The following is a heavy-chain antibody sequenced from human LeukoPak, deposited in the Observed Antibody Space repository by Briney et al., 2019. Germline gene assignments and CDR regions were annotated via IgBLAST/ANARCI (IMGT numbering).Heavy chain of an antibody. D-gene: IGHD3-9*01. V-gene: IGHV4-61*02. Sequence: SQTLSLTCTVSGGSISSGSYYWSWIRQPAGKGLEWIGRIYTSGSTNYNPSLKSRVTISVDTSKNQFSLKLSSVTAADTAVYYCARAGDYDILTGYYRTFDIWSQGTMVTVSS. CDR3: ARAGDYDILTGYYRTFDI. CDR2: IYTSGST. J-gene: IGHJ3*02. CDR1: GGSISSGSYY.